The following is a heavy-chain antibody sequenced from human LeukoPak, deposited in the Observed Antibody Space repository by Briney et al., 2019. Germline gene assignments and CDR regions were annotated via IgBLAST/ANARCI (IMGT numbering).Heavy chain of an antibody. CDR3: AKDFPHYYEVPHGMDV. J-gene: IGHJ6*02. CDR1: GFGFGQYE. Sequence: PGGSLRLSCAASGFGFGQYEMNWVRQAPGKGLEWIAYISVRAATIYYGDSVEGRFTISRDDAKNSLYLQMNGLRVEDTAIYYCAKDFPHYYEVPHGMDVWGQGTTVT. CDR2: ISVRAATI. D-gene: IGHD3-22*01. V-gene: IGHV3-48*03.